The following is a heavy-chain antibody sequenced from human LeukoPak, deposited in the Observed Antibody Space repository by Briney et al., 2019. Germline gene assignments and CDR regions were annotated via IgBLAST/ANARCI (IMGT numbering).Heavy chain of an antibody. CDR3: ARDLDTAMAKGVFAFDI. CDR1: GGSISSYY. V-gene: IGHV4-4*07. J-gene: IGHJ3*02. D-gene: IGHD5-18*01. CDR2: TYTSGST. Sequence: PSETLSLTCTVSGGSISSYYWSWIRQPAGKGLEWIGRTYTSGSTNYNPSLKSRVTMSVDTSKNQFSLKLSSVTAADTAVYYCARDLDTAMAKGVFAFDIWGQGTMVTVSS.